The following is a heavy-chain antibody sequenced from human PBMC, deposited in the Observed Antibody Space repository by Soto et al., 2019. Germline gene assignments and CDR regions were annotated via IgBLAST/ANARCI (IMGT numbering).Heavy chain of an antibody. CDR3: ARDIGCSSTSCYRNFNYYYMDV. CDR2: IYYSGST. V-gene: IGHV4-31*03. J-gene: IGHJ6*03. Sequence: QVQLQESGPGLVKPSQTLSLTCTVSGGSISSGGYYWSWIRQHPGKGLEWIGYIYYSGSTYYNPSLTSRVTIAVDTSKNQFSLKLSSVTAADTAVYYCARDIGCSSTSCYRNFNYYYMDVWGKGTTVTVSS. D-gene: IGHD2-2*01. CDR1: GGSISSGGYY.